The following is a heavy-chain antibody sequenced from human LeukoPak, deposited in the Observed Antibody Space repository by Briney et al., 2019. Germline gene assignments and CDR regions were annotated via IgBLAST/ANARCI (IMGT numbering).Heavy chain of an antibody. V-gene: IGHV3-21*01. Sequence: GGSLRLSCAASGFTFSSYSMNWVRQAPGKGLEWVSSISSSSSYIYYADSVKGRFTISRDNAKNSLYLQMSSLRAEDTAVYYCARDRAGSYGDRTFDYWGQGTLVTVSS. CDR3: ARDRAGSYGDRTFDY. CDR1: GFTFSSYS. CDR2: ISSSSSYI. J-gene: IGHJ4*02. D-gene: IGHD4-17*01.